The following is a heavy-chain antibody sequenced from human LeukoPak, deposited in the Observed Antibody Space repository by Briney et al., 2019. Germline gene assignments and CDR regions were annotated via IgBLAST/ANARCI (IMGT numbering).Heavy chain of an antibody. Sequence: GGSLRLSCAAAGFTFSSYSMNWVRQAPGKGLEWVSYISSSSSYIYYADSVKGRFIISRDNAKNSLYLQMNSLRAEDTAVYYCARATPAAIRFDPWGQGTLVTVSS. CDR3: ARATPAAIRFDP. CDR2: ISSSSSYI. V-gene: IGHV3-21*05. J-gene: IGHJ5*02. CDR1: GFTFSSYS. D-gene: IGHD2-2*01.